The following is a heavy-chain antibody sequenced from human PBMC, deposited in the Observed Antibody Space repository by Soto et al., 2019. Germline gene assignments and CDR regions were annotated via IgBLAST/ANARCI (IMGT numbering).Heavy chain of an antibody. CDR3: ARAVAGAQTLDY. J-gene: IGHJ4*02. V-gene: IGHV4-34*01. CDR1: GGSFSGYY. CDR2: INDRRST. Sequence: SETLSLTCAVYGGSFSGYYWTWIRQSPGKGLEWIGEINDRRSTNYNPSLKSRVTKSRVTISVDTSKKQFYLNLSSVSAADTVVYYCARAVAGAQTLDYWGQGTQVTVSS. D-gene: IGHD6-19*01.